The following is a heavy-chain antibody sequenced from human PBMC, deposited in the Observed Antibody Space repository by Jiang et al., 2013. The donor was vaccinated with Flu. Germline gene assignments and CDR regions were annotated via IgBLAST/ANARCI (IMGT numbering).Heavy chain of an antibody. CDR2: ISGYNGHT. V-gene: IGHV1-18*01. CDR3: ARESHGDYYFDY. CDR1: GYTFSTFV. D-gene: IGHD3-10*01. Sequence: GAEVKKPGASVKVSCKASGYTFSTFVIGWVRQAPGQGLEWMGWISGYNGHTNYAQKFQGRVTMTTDTSTSTAYMELRSLRSDDTAMYYCARESHGDYYFDYWGQGALVT. J-gene: IGHJ4*02.